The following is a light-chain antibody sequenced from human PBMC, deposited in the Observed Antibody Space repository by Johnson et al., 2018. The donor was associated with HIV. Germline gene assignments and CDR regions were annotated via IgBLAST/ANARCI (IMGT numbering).Light chain of an antibody. Sequence: QSVLTQPPSVSAAPGQKVTISCSGSSSNIGNNYVSWYQQLPGTAPKLLIYENNKRPSGIPDRFSGSKSGTSATLGITGLQTGDEADYYCGTWDSSLSACVLGPGTKVTVL. CDR1: SSNIGNNY. CDR3: GTWDSSLSACV. CDR2: ENN. V-gene: IGLV1-51*02. J-gene: IGLJ1*01.